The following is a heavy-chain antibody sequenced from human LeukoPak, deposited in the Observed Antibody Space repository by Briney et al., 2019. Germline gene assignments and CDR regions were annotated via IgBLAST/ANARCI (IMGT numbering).Heavy chain of an antibody. CDR3: ARPYSSGWYGGFDL. Sequence: GGSLRLSCAASGFTFSDYYMSWIRQAPGKGLGWVSYISSSSSYTNYADSVKGRFTISRDNAKNSLYLQMHSLRAEDTAVYYCARPYSSGWYGGFDLWGRGTLVTVSS. CDR2: ISSSSSYT. J-gene: IGHJ2*01. V-gene: IGHV3-11*03. D-gene: IGHD6-19*01. CDR1: GFTFSDYY.